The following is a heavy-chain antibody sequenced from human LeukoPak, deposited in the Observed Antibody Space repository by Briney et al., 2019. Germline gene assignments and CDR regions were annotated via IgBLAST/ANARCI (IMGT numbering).Heavy chain of an antibody. V-gene: IGHV4-39*07. CDR3: ARGLGATLY. Sequence: SETLSLTCTVSGGSISSSSYYWGWIRQPPGKGLEWIGSIYYSGSTYYNPSLKSRVTISVDTSKNQFSLKLSSVTAADTAVYYCARGLGATLYWGQGTLVTVSS. CDR2: IYYSGST. J-gene: IGHJ4*02. D-gene: IGHD1-26*01. CDR1: GGSISSSSYY.